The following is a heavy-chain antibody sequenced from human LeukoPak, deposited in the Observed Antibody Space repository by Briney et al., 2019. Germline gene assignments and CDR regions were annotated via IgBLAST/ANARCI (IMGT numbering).Heavy chain of an antibody. V-gene: IGHV5-51*01. J-gene: IGHJ5*02. CDR2: IYPGDSDT. CDR3: ARHGQQLVRGTWFDP. CDR1: GYSFTSYW. Sequence: GESLKISCKGSGYSFTSYWIGWVRQMPGKGLEWMGIIYPGDSDTRYSPSFQGQVTISVDKSISTAYLQWSGLKASDTAMYYCARHGQQLVRGTWFDPWGQGTLVTVSS. D-gene: IGHD6-13*01.